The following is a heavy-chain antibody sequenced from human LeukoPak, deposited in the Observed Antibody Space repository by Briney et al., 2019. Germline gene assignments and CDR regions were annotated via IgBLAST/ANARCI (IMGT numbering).Heavy chain of an antibody. Sequence: ASVKVSCKASGYTFTSYGISWVRQAPGQGLEWMGWISAYNGNTNYAQKLQGRVTMTTDTSTSTAYMELRSLRSDDTAVYYCARDGAMITFGGVIGEPNNDYWGQGTLVTVSS. V-gene: IGHV1-18*01. CDR3: ARDGAMITFGGVIGEPNNDY. CDR2: ISAYNGNT. D-gene: IGHD3-16*02. J-gene: IGHJ4*02. CDR1: GYTFTSYG.